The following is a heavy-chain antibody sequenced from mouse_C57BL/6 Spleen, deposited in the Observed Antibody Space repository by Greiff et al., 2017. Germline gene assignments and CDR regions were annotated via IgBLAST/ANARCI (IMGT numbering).Heavy chain of an antibody. D-gene: IGHD2-1*01. CDR3: VLYGNYFDY. V-gene: IGHV1-61*01. Sequence: QVQLQQPGAELVRPGSSVKLSCKASGYTFTSYWMDWVKQRPGQSLEWIGNIYPSDSETHYNQKFKDKATLTVDKSSSTAYMQLSSLTSEDSAVYYCVLYGNYFDYWGQGTTLTVSS. CDR2: IYPSDSET. CDR1: GYTFTSYW. J-gene: IGHJ2*01.